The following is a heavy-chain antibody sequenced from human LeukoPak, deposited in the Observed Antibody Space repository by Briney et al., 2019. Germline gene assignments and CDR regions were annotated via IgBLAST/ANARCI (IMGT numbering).Heavy chain of an antibody. Sequence: SETLSLTCAVYGGSFSGYYWSWIRQPPGKGLEWIGEINHSGSTNYNPSLKSRVTISVGTSKNQFSLKLSSVTAADTAVYYCARGVRRFDYGDYGLGYWGQGTLVTVSS. J-gene: IGHJ4*02. CDR1: GGSFSGYY. D-gene: IGHD4-17*01. CDR2: INHSGST. V-gene: IGHV4-34*01. CDR3: ARGVRRFDYGDYGLGY.